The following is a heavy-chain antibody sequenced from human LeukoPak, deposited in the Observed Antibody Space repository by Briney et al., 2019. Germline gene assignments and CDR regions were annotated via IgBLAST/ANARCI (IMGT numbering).Heavy chain of an antibody. V-gene: IGHV1-46*01. Sequence: ASVKVSCKASGYTFTSYYMHWVRQAPGKGLECIGIINPSGGSTSYAQKFKGRVTMTRDMSTSTVYMELSSLRSEDTAVYYCAGGHSGSYPYYYYMDVWGKGTTVTVSS. CDR2: INPSGGST. D-gene: IGHD1-26*01. CDR3: AGGHSGSYPYYYYMDV. CDR1: GYTFTSYY. J-gene: IGHJ6*03.